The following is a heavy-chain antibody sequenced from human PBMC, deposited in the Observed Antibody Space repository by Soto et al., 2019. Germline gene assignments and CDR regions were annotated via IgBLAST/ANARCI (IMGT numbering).Heavy chain of an antibody. V-gene: IGHV2-5*01. D-gene: IGHD4-17*01. CDR2: IYWNDDK. CDR1: GFSLSTSGVG. Sequence: SGPTLVKPTQTLTLTCTFSGFSLSTSGVGVGWIRQPPGKALEWLALIYWNDDKRYSPSLKSRLTITKDTSKNQVVLTMTNMDPVDTATYYCAHFTSLYGDYDWHRFFDYWGQGTLVTVSS. J-gene: IGHJ4*02. CDR3: AHFTSLYGDYDWHRFFDY.